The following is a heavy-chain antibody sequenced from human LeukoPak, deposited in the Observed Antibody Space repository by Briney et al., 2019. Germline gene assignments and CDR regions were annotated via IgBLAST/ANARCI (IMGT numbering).Heavy chain of an antibody. CDR2: IYWDGDK. V-gene: IGHV2-5*02. CDR3: THWREDSSGWYASDY. Sequence: SGPTLVNPTQTLTLTCTFSGFSLSTSGVGVGWIRQPPGKALEWLALIYWDGDKRYSPSLKSRLTITKDTSKNQVVLTMTNMDPVDTATYYCTHWREDSSGWYASDYWGQGTLVTVSS. J-gene: IGHJ4*02. CDR1: GFSLSTSGVG. D-gene: IGHD6-19*01.